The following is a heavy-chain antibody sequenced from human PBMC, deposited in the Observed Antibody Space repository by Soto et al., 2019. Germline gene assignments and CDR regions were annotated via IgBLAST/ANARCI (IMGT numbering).Heavy chain of an antibody. CDR3: AKAPHTWNDLYYGMDV. J-gene: IGHJ6*02. CDR2: ISYDGSNK. CDR1: GFTFSSYG. V-gene: IGHV3-30*18. D-gene: IGHD1-1*01. Sequence: QVQLVESGGGVVQPGRSLRLSCAASGFTFSSYGMHWVRQAPGKGLEWVAVISYDGSNKYYADSVKGRFTISRDNSKNTLYLQMNSLRAEDTAVYYCAKAPHTWNDLYYGMDVCGQGTTVTVSS.